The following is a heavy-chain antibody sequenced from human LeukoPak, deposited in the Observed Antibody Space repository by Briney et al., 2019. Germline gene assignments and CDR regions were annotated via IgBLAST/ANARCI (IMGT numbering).Heavy chain of an antibody. J-gene: IGHJ5*02. CDR1: GGSISSGGYS. CDR3: ARGKKYCSGGSCYSNVFDP. D-gene: IGHD2-15*01. CDR2: TYHSGST. V-gene: IGHV4-30-2*01. Sequence: SETLSLTCAVSGGSISSGGYSWSWIRQPPGKGLEWIGYTYHSGSTYYNPSLKSRVTISVDRSKNQFSLKLSSVTAADTAVYYCARGKKYCSGGSCYSNVFDPWGQGTLVTVSS.